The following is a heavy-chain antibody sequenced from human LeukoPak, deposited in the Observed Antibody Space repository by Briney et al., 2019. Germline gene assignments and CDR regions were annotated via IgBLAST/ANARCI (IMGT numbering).Heavy chain of an antibody. V-gene: IGHV4-34*01. Sequence: PSETLSLTCAVYGGSFSGYYWSWIRQPPGKGLEWIGEINHSGSTNYNPSLKSRVTISVDTSKNQFSLKLSSVTAADTAVYYCARGRHVRRFGELLLDYWGQGTLVTVSS. CDR1: GGSFSGYY. CDR3: ARGRHVRRFGELLLDY. D-gene: IGHD3-10*01. J-gene: IGHJ4*02. CDR2: INHSGST.